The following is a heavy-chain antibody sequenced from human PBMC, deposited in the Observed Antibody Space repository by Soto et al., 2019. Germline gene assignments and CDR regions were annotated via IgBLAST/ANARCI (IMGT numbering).Heavy chain of an antibody. CDR3: ARDGCGSPGSADY. CDR2: VYHSGTT. J-gene: IGHJ4*02. Sequence: QVQLQESGPGLVKPSETLSLTCSVSGDSISSNNWWSWVRQPPGKGLEWIGEVYHSGTTNYNPSLKSRVTMSVDTSKNQFSLKLRSVTAADTAVYYCARDGCGSPGSADYWGQGTLVTVSS. V-gene: IGHV4-4*02. D-gene: IGHD1-26*01. CDR1: GDSISSNNW.